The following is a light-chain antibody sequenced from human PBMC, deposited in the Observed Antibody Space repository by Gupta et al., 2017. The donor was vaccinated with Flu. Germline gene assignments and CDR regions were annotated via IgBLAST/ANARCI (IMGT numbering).Light chain of an antibody. J-gene: IGKJ1*01. Sequence: RASQSISSSFLAWYQQKPGQAPRLLIYGASRRATGIPDRFSGSWFGTDFTLTISRLEPEDFALYSCQQPRSSPWPFGQGTKVEV. CDR2: GAS. CDR1: QSISSSF. CDR3: QQPRSSPWP. V-gene: IGKV3-20*01.